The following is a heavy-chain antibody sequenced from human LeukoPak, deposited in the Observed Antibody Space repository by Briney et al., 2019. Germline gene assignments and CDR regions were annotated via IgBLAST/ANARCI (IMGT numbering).Heavy chain of an antibody. J-gene: IGHJ4*02. D-gene: IGHD3-10*01. V-gene: IGHV3-30*02. CDR2: IRYDGSNK. CDR1: GFTFSSYG. CDR3: AKGPHRFLSRGSHRSFFLDY. Sequence: GGSLRLSCAASGFTFSSYGMHWVRQAPGKGLEWVAFIRYDGSNKYYAASVKGRFTTSRDNSKHTLYLQMNSLRAEDTAVYYCAKGPHRFLSRGSHRSFFLDYWGQGTLVTVSS.